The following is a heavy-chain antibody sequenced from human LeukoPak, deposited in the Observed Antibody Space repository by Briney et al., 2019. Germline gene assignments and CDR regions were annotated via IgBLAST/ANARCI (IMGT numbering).Heavy chain of an antibody. J-gene: IGHJ4*02. D-gene: IGHD4/OR15-4a*01. CDR1: GFTFNDHY. CDR3: ARRAGAYSHPYDY. Sequence: PGGSLRLSCATSGFTFNDHYLGWVRQAPGKGLEWVAFIRYDGSNKYYADSVKGRFTISRDNSKNTLYLQMNSLRAEDTAVYYCARRAGAYSHPYDYWGQGTLVTVSS. CDR2: IRYDGSNK. V-gene: IGHV3-33*08.